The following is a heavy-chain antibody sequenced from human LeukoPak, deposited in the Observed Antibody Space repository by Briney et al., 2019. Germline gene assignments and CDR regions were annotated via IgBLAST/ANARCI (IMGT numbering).Heavy chain of an antibody. V-gene: IGHV1-69*04. CDR2: IIPLLDIT. Sequence: GASVKVSCKASGGTFSSYAISWVRQAPGQGLEWMGRIIPLLDITNYAQKFQGRVTITADKSTSTAYMELGSLSSEDTAVYYCASAGRHQEGYCSSTSCRRDAFDMWGQGTMVTVSS. CDR1: GGTFSSYA. CDR3: ASAGRHQEGYCSSTSCRRDAFDM. D-gene: IGHD2-2*01. J-gene: IGHJ3*02.